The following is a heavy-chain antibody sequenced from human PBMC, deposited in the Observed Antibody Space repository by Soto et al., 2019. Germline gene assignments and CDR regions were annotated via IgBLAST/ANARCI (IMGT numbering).Heavy chain of an antibody. J-gene: IGHJ4*02. CDR2: ITSDTATI. CDR3: ARSVAGHFDY. V-gene: IGHV3-48*02. D-gene: IGHD6-19*01. Sequence: VQLVESGGGLVQPGGSLRLSCAASGFTFNIYSMNWVRQAPGKGLEWVSYITSDTATIHYADSVRGRFTISRDNAENSLFLQMNSLRDEDTAAYYCARSVAGHFDYWGQGALVTVSS. CDR1: GFTFNIYS.